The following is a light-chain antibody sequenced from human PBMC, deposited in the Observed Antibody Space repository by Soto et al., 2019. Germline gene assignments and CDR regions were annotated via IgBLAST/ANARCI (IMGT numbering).Light chain of an antibody. CDR2: DVS. CDR1: SSDVGAYNY. J-gene: IGLJ1*01. V-gene: IGLV2-14*01. CDR3: SSYAISSIPYV. Sequence: QPVLTQPASVSGSPGQSITISCTGTSSDVGAYNYVSWYQQHPGKAPRLMIYDVSNRPSGVSNRFSGSKSGNTASLTISGLQADDEADYYCSSYAISSIPYVFGTGTKLTVL.